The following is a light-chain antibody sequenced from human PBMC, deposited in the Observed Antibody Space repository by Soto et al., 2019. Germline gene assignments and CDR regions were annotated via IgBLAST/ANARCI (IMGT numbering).Light chain of an antibody. V-gene: IGKV3-20*01. Sequence: EIVLPQSPGTLSLSPGERATLSCRASQSVSSIYFAWYQQKRGQAPRLLIYGVSSRATGIPDRFSGSGSGTDFTLTISRLEPEDSAVYYCEQYGSSPRTFGQGTKVDI. CDR2: GVS. J-gene: IGKJ1*01. CDR1: QSVSSIY. CDR3: EQYGSSPRT.